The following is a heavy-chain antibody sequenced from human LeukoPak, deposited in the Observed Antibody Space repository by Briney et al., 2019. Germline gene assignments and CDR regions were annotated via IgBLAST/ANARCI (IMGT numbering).Heavy chain of an antibody. CDR2: INHSGST. J-gene: IGHJ6*04. V-gene: IGHV4-39*07. D-gene: IGHD4-17*01. CDR1: GGSISSNSYY. Sequence: PSETLSLTCAVSGGSISSNSYYWSWIRQPPGKGLEWIGEINHSGSTNYNPSLKSRVTISVDTSKNQFSLKLSSVTAADTAVYYCARGMSVTTYFDVWGKGTTVTVSS. CDR3: ARGMSVTTYFDV.